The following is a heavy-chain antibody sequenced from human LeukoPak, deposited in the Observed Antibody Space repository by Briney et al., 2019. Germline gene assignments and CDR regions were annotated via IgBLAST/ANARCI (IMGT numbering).Heavy chain of an antibody. CDR3: ARGTYCGGDCYSAEYDY. CDR1: GYTFTSYG. D-gene: IGHD2-21*02. J-gene: IGHJ4*02. V-gene: IGHV1-18*01. Sequence: ASVKVSCKASGYTFTSYGISWVRQAPGQGLEWMGWISANDGNTDYPQKLQGRVTMTTDTSTSTAYMELRSLRSDDTAVYYCARGTYCGGDCYSAEYDYWGQGTLVTVSS. CDR2: ISANDGNT.